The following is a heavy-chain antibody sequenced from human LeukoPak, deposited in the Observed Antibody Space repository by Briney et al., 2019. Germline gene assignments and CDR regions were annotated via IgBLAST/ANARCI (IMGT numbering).Heavy chain of an antibody. CDR1: GFTFSTYV. D-gene: IGHD3-9*01. CDR2: ISVGAEYI. CDR3: ASGPPFLKYFEC. Sequence: GVSLRLSCAASGFTFSTYVMNWFRQAPGKGLEWVSTISVGAEYIFYADSVKGRFTISRDDSNNALYLQMHSLRAEDTALYYCASGPPFLKYFECWGQGTLVTVST. J-gene: IGHJ4*02. V-gene: IGHV3-23*01.